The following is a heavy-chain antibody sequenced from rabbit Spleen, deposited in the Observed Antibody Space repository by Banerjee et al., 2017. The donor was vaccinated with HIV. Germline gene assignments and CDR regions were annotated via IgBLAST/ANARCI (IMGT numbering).Heavy chain of an antibody. J-gene: IGHJ3*01. Sequence: LEESGGGLVKPGGTLTLTCTVSGFSFSSNWICWVRQAPGKGLEWIACIDTSNGDTDYANWPKGRFTISSASSTTVTLQMTSLTVADTATYFCARDTGTSFSTYGMDLWGQGTLVTVS. V-gene: IGHV1S45*01. D-gene: IGHD8-1*01. CDR1: GFSFSSNW. CDR2: IDTSNGDT. CDR3: ARDTGTSFSTYGMDL.